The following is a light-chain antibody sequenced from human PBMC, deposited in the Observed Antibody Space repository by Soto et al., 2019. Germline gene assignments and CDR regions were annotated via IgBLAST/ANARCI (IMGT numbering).Light chain of an antibody. Sequence: DIQMTQSPSSLSASVGDRVTITCRASQTIIRYLNWYQQKVGRAPNLLIYAASSLQSGVPSRFSGSGSGTEFILTISSLQPEDFATYYCQQSYSTLFSFGPGTKVEIK. CDR3: QQSYSTLFS. J-gene: IGKJ3*01. CDR2: AAS. CDR1: QTIIRY. V-gene: IGKV1-39*01.